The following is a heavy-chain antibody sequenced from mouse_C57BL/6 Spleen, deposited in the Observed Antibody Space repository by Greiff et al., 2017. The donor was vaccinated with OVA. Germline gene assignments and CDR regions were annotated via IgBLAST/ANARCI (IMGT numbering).Heavy chain of an antibody. D-gene: IGHD2-3*01. CDR3: ARDDGYPY. V-gene: IGHV1-50*01. CDR1: GYTFTSYW. J-gene: IGHJ2*01. Sequence: QVQLQQPGAELVKPGASVKLSCKASGYTFTSYWMQWVKQRPGQGLAWIGEIDPSDSYTNYNQKFKGKATLTVDTSSSTAYMQLSSLTSEDSAVYYCARDDGYPYWGQGTTLTVSS. CDR2: IDPSDSYT.